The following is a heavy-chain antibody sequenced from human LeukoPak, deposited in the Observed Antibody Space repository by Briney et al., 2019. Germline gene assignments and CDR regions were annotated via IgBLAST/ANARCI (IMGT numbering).Heavy chain of an antibody. J-gene: IGHJ4*02. Sequence: ASVKVSCKASVYTFTSYGISWVRHAPGQELEWMGWISAYNGNTNYAQKLQGRVTMTTDTSTSTAYMELRSLRSDDTAVYYCARGAKYYDILTGYRGYLALDYWGQGTLVTVSS. CDR3: ARGAKYYDILTGYRGYLALDY. CDR2: ISAYNGNT. V-gene: IGHV1-18*04. CDR1: VYTFTSYG. D-gene: IGHD3-9*01.